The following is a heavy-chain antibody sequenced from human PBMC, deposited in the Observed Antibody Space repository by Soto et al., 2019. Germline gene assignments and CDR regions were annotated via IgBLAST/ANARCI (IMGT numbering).Heavy chain of an antibody. V-gene: IGHV1-46*01. J-gene: IGHJ6*02. Sequence: MGIIIPSGGSTSYAQMFQGRVTMTRDTSTSTVYMELSSLRSEDTAVYYCARKYCGGDCYSGYYYYGMDVWGQGTTVTVSS. CDR2: IIPSGGST. D-gene: IGHD2-21*02. CDR3: ARKYCGGDCYSGYYYYGMDV.